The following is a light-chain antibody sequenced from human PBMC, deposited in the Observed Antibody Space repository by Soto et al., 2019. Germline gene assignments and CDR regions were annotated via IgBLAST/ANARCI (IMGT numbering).Light chain of an antibody. V-gene: IGKV4-1*01. CDR1: LRDLWPSNNKNY. Sequence: VRRQSTELLGVFQGKSVNLDCKSILRDLWPSNNKNYLAWYQHKPGQPPKLLIYWASTRESGVPDRFSGSGSGTDFTLTISCLQAEDVAAYYCQEYYATPLTFGGGTKVDIK. J-gene: IGKJ4*01. CDR3: QEYYATPLT. CDR2: WAS.